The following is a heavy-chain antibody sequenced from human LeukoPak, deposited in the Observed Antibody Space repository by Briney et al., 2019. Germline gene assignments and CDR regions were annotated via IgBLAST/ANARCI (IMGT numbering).Heavy chain of an antibody. Sequence: GGSLRLSCAASGFTFSSYAMSWVRQAPGKGLEWVSAISGSGGSTYYADSVKGRFTISRDNFKNTLYLQMNSLRDEDTAVYYCAKSSRGYCSGGTCYSFDYWGQGTLITVSS. CDR3: AKSSRGYCSGGTCYSFDY. V-gene: IGHV3-23*01. D-gene: IGHD2-15*01. CDR1: GFTFSSYA. CDR2: ISGSGGST. J-gene: IGHJ4*02.